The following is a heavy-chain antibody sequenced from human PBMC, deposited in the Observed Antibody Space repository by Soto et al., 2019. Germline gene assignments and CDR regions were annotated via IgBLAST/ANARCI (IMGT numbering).Heavy chain of an antibody. CDR3: AKWAGYGEY. CDR1: GFTFSRSS. CDR2: ISGDSATT. J-gene: IGHJ4*02. Sequence: EVQLLESGGGLVQPGGSLRVSCAASGFTFSRSSISWVRQAPGKGLEWVSAISGDSATTVYADSVKGRFTISRDNSKNTLYLQMNNLRAEDAAVYYRAKWAGYGEYWGQGTLVTVSS. D-gene: IGHD2-2*03. V-gene: IGHV3-23*01.